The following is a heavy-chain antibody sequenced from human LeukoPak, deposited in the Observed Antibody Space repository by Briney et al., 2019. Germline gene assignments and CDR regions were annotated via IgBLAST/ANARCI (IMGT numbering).Heavy chain of an antibody. J-gene: IGHJ4*02. V-gene: IGHV4-59*08. CDR1: GGSISSYY. Sequence: SETLSLTCTVSGGSISSYYWSWIRQPPGEGLEWIGYIYYSGSTNYNPSLKSRVTISVDTSKNQFSLKLSSVTAADTAVYYCARSTMVRGVDFDYWGQGTLVTVSS. D-gene: IGHD3-10*01. CDR3: ARSTMVRGVDFDY. CDR2: IYYSGST.